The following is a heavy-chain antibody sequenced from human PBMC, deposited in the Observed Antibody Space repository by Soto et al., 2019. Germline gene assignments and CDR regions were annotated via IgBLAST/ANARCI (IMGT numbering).Heavy chain of an antibody. CDR2: ISYDGSNK. V-gene: IGHV3-30*18. J-gene: IGHJ2*01. Sequence: GGSLRLSCAASGFTFSSYGMHWVRQAPGKGLEWVAVISYDGSNKYYADSVKGRFTISRDISKNTLYLQMNSLRPEDTAVYYCAKGRVTSGALFWYFDLWGRGTLVTVSS. D-gene: IGHD5-12*01. CDR3: AKGRVTSGALFWYFDL. CDR1: GFTFSSYG.